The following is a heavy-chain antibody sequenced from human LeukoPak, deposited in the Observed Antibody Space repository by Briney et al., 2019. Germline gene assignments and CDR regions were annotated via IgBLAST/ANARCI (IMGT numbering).Heavy chain of an antibody. CDR2: ISSSSSTI. J-gene: IGHJ4*02. CDR1: GFTFSSYS. Sequence: GGSLRLSCAAYGFTFSSYSMNWVRQAQGKGLEWVSYISSSSSTIYYADSVKGRFTISRDNAKNSLYLQMNSLRAEDTAVYYCARVRAESSGYYSPSPLYYFDYWGQGTLVTVSS. D-gene: IGHD3-22*01. V-gene: IGHV3-48*04. CDR3: ARVRAESSGYYSPSPLYYFDY.